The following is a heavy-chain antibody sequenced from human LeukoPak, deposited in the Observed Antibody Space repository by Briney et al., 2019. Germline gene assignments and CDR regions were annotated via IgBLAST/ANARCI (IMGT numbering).Heavy chain of an antibody. D-gene: IGHD3-9*01. CDR3: ANGPHYQILTGFYKVRSHLDY. CDR2: INGDGTST. Sequence: QPGGSLRLSCAGSGFPSRNYWMHWVRQSLEKGLMWVSRINGDGTSTTYADSVKGRFTISRDNSKNALYLQMNSLRAEDTAIYYCANGPHYQILTGFYKVRSHLDYWGQGTLVTVSS. J-gene: IGHJ4*02. V-gene: IGHV3-74*01. CDR1: GFPSRNYW.